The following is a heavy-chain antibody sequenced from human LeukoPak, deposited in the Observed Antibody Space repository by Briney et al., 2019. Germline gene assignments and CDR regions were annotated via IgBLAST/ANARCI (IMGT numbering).Heavy chain of an antibody. CDR1: GGSCSGYY. D-gene: IGHD6-6*01. V-gene: IGHV4-34*01. J-gene: IGHJ4*02. CDR3: ARNTPDPWEDSSSPFDY. Sequence: PSETLSLTCAVYGGSCSGYYWSWIRQPPGKGLEWIGEINHSGSTNYNPSLKSRVTISVDTSKNQFSLKLSSVTAADTAVYYGARNTPDPWEDSSSPFDYWGQGTLVTVSS. CDR2: INHSGST.